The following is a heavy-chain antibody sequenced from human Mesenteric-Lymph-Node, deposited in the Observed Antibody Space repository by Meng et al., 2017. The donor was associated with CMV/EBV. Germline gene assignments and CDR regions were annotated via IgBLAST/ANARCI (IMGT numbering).Heavy chain of an antibody. J-gene: IGHJ4*02. CDR3: ARRSCSDTSCYSGFDY. D-gene: IGHD2-2*01. V-gene: IGHV3-23*01. CDR1: GFTFSSYA. CDR2: ISGSGGST. Sequence: GESLKISCAASGFTFSSYAMSWVRQAPGKGLEWVSAISGSGGSTYYADSVKGQFTISRDNSKNTLYLQMGSLRVEDMAMYYCARRSCSDTSCYSGFDYWGQGTLVTVSS.